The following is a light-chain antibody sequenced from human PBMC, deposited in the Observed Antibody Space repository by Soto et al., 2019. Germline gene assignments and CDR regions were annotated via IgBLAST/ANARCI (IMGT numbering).Light chain of an antibody. V-gene: IGLV1-40*01. J-gene: IGLJ1*01. CDR2: TNN. CDR3: QSHDSSLSGSV. CDR1: SSNIGALYD. Sequence: QSVLAQPPSVSGAPGQRVTISCTGSSSNIGALYDVQWYQQLPGTAPKLLIYTNNNRPSGVPDRFSGSRSGTSASLAITGLQAEDEADYYCQSHDSSLSGSVFGTGTKVTVL.